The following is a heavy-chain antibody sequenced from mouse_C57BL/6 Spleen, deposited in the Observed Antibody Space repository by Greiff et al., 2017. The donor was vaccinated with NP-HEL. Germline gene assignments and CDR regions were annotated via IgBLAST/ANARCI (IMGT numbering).Heavy chain of an antibody. CDR3: TRAYYSNVYAMDY. V-gene: IGHV1-5*01. Sequence: VQLQQSGTVLARPGASVKMSCKTSGYTFTSYWMHWVKQRPGQGLEWIGAIYPGNSDTSYNQKFKGKAKLTAVTSASTAYMELSSLTNEDSAVYYCTRAYYSNVYAMDYWGQGTSVTVSS. CDR1: GYTFTSYW. CDR2: IYPGNSDT. J-gene: IGHJ4*01. D-gene: IGHD2-5*01.